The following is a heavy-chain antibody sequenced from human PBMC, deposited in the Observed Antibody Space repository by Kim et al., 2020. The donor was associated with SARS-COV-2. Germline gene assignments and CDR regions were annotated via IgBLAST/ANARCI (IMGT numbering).Heavy chain of an antibody. CDR1: GFTFSSYA. Sequence: GGSLRLSCAASGFTFSSYAMSWVRQAPGKGLEWVSAISGSGGSTYYADSVKGRFTISRDNSKNTLYLQMNSLRAEDTAVYYCANGGGVHDILTGYSSVPLYGMDVWGQGTTVTVSS. CDR2: ISGSGGST. J-gene: IGHJ6*02. D-gene: IGHD3-9*01. CDR3: ANGGGVHDILTGYSSVPLYGMDV. V-gene: IGHV3-23*01.